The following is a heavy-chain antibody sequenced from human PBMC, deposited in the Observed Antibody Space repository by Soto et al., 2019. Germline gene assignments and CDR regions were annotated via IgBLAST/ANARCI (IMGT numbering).Heavy chain of an antibody. CDR1: GFDVSGSY. J-gene: IGHJ6*02. CDR3: ARTPYTGSLPYYYYGMHV. D-gene: IGHD1-1*01. CDR2: IYSGGST. Sequence: EVQLVESGGGLIQPGGSLRLSCAGSGFDVSGSYMSWVRQAPGKGLEWVSVIYSGGSTYYAGSVKGRFNMSRDNSKNTVYLQMSSLRAEDTAVYYGARTPYTGSLPYYYYGMHVWGPGTSVTVSS. V-gene: IGHV3-53*01.